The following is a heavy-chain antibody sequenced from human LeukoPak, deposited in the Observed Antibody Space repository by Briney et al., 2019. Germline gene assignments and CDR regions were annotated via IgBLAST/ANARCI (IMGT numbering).Heavy chain of an antibody. CDR3: ARQDYGSKRWFDP. Sequence: SQTLSLTCTVSGGSISSGSYYWSWIRQPAGKGLEWIGRIYTSGSTNYNPSLKSRVTISVDTSKNQFSLKLSSVTAADTAVYYCARQDYGSKRWFDPWGQGTLVTVSS. CDR2: IYTSGST. J-gene: IGHJ5*02. D-gene: IGHD4-17*01. CDR1: GGSISSGSYY. V-gene: IGHV4-61*02.